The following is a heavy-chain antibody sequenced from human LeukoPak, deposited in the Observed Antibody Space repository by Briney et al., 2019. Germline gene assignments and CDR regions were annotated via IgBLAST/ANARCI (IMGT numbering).Heavy chain of an antibody. CDR1: GFTFSSYA. CDR3: ARGIYDSSGYYPPGYYYYYMDV. D-gene: IGHD3-22*01. V-gene: IGHV3-30-3*01. CDR2: IPYDGSNK. Sequence: GGSLRLSCAASGFTFSSYAMHWVRQAPGKGLEWVAVIPYDGSNKYYADSVKGRFTISRDNSKNTLYLQMNSLRAEDTAVYYCARGIYDSSGYYPPGYYYYYMDVWGKGTTVTVSS. J-gene: IGHJ6*03.